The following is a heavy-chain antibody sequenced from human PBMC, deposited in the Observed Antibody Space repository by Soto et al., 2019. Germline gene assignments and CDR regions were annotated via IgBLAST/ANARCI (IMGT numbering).Heavy chain of an antibody. CDR2: IRSKPNNYAT. V-gene: IGHV3-73*02. D-gene: IGHD2-8*01. Sequence: EVQLVESGGGLVQPGGSLKLSCAASGFTFSDSAVHWVRQASGKGLEWIGRIRSKPNNYATAYAASVTGRFIISRDDSKNTAYLQMNSLETEDTAVYYCTRHNADYWGLGTLVTVSS. J-gene: IGHJ4*02. CDR1: GFTFSDSA. CDR3: TRHNADY.